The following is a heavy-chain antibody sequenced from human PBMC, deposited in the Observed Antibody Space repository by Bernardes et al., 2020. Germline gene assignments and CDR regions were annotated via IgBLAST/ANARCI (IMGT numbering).Heavy chain of an antibody. D-gene: IGHD1-26*01. J-gene: IGHJ5*02. V-gene: IGHV4-59*01. CDR2: IYYSWST. CDR1: GGSISSYY. CDR3: ARGSGAMGRGWFDP. Sequence: WETLSLTCTVSGGSISSYYWSWIRQPPGKGLEWIGYIYYSWSTNYNPSLKSRVTISVDTSKNQFSLTLSSVTAADTAVYYCARGSGAMGRGWFDPWGQGTLVTVSS.